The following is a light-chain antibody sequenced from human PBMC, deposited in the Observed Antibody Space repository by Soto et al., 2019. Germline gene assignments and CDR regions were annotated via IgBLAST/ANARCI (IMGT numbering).Light chain of an antibody. CDR2: GAS. Sequence: EVVLTQSPATLSLSPGERATLSCRASENVRTFVDWYQQKPGQAPRLLIHGASNRATGIPDRFSGSGSGTDFTLTISRLEPEDFAVYYCQQYGSSPTFGQGTKVDIK. J-gene: IGKJ1*01. V-gene: IGKV3-20*01. CDR1: ENVRTF. CDR3: QQYGSSPT.